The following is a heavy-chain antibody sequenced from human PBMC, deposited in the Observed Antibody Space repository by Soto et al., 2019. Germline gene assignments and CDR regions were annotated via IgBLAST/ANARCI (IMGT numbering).Heavy chain of an antibody. D-gene: IGHD5-12*01. V-gene: IGHV3-33*01. CDR2: IWDDGSKK. J-gene: IGHJ4*02. CDR3: VTEGANTGARSLRYFNY. CDR1: GLNFRGYG. Sequence: QVQLVESGGGVVQPGTSLRLSCAASGLNFRGYGFHWVRQAPGKGLDWVAVIWDDGSKKFYADSVKGRFTFSRDDSRNTLFLQINSLRDEDTAIYYFVTEGANTGARSLRYFNYWGQGTLVTVSS.